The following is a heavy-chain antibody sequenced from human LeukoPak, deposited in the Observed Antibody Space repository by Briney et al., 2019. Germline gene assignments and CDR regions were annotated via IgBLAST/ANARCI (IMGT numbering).Heavy chain of an antibody. CDR2: IYSGGST. Sequence: GGSLRLSCAASGFTFSNFAMSWVRQAPGKGLEWVSVIYSGGSTYYADSVKGRFTISRDNSKNTLYLQMNSLRAEDTAVYYCAREMATISSYAFDIWGQGTMVTVSS. D-gene: IGHD5-24*01. J-gene: IGHJ3*02. CDR3: AREMATISSYAFDI. V-gene: IGHV3-53*01. CDR1: GFTFSNFA.